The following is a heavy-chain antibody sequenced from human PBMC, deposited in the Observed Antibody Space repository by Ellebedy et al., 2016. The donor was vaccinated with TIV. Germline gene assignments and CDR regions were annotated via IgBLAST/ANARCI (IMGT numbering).Heavy chain of an antibody. D-gene: IGHD2-15*01. CDR1: GGSISSSSYY. Sequence: SETLSLTXTVSGGSISSSSYYWGWIRQPPGKGLEWIGYIYYSGSTNYNPSLKSRVTISVDKSKNQFSLKLSSVTAADTAVYYCARGRGYCSGGSCYSRWFDPWGQGTLVTVSS. CDR2: IYYSGST. V-gene: IGHV4-61*05. CDR3: ARGRGYCSGGSCYSRWFDP. J-gene: IGHJ5*02.